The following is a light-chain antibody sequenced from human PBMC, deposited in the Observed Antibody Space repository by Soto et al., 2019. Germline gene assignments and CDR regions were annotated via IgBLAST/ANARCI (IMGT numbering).Light chain of an antibody. CDR3: QQRSDWPLT. J-gene: IGKJ4*01. Sequence: EIVLTQSPATLSFSPGARPPPSSRSIQSVSSYLAWCQQTPGQAPRLLIYDASDRATSIAARFSGSGSGTDWTVTIRSLGAEDFAVYYCQQRSDWPLTFGGGTKVDI. V-gene: IGKV3-11*01. CDR1: QSVSSY. CDR2: DAS.